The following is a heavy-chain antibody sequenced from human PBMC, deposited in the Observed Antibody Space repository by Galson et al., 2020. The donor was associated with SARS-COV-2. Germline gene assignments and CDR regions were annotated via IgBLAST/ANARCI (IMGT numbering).Heavy chain of an antibody. V-gene: IGHV2-70*11. J-gene: IGHJ4*02. CDR2: MDWDDDE. CDR3: ARIDSSGCRGNY. D-gene: IGHD6-19*01. CDR1: GFSLRASGMC. Sequence: ESGPTLVKPTQTLTLTCTFPGFSLRASGMCVNWIRQPPGKALEWLARMDWDDDEYYNTSLKARLTISKDTTKNRVVLTMTNMDPVDTATYYCARIDSSGCRGNYWGQGTLVTVSS.